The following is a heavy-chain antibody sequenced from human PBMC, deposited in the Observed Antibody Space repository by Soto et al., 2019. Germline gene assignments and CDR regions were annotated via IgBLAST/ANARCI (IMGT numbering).Heavy chain of an antibody. J-gene: IGHJ6*02. CDR1: GGTFSSYA. Sequence: SVKVSCKASGGTFSSYAISWVRQAPGQGLEWMGGIIPIFGTANYAQKFQGRVTITADESTSTAYMELSSLRSEDTAVYYCARDWYYGSGSYFGADYYYYGMDVWGQGTTVTVSS. D-gene: IGHD3-10*01. V-gene: IGHV1-69*13. CDR2: IIPIFGTA. CDR3: ARDWYYGSGSYFGADYYYYGMDV.